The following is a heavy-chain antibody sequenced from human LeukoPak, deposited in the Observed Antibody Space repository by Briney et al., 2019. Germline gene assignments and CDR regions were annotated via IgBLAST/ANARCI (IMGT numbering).Heavy chain of an antibody. CDR2: ISSSSTYI. J-gene: IGHJ6*03. CDR3: ARMGEEWLRYYYYMDV. Sequence: GGSLRLSCAASEFTFSSYSMNWVRQAPGKGLEWVSSISSSSTYIYYTDSVKGRFTISRDNAKNSLYLQMNSLRAEDTAVYYCARMGEEWLRYYYYMDVWGKGTTVTVSS. D-gene: IGHD3-3*01. V-gene: IGHV3-21*01. CDR1: EFTFSSYS.